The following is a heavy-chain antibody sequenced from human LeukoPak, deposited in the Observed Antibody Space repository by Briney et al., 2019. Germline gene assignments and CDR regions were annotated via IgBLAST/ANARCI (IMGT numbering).Heavy chain of an antibody. J-gene: IGHJ5*02. CDR1: GYIFTTNW. Sequence: GESLKISCKGSGYIFTTNWISWIRQMPGKGLEWMGRIDPSDSETNYSPSFQGHVTISVDKSISTAYLQWSSLEASDTAMYYCARRAGSSGKFDPWGQGTLVIVSS. V-gene: IGHV5-10-1*01. CDR2: IDPSDSET. CDR3: ARRAGSSGKFDP. D-gene: IGHD6-19*01.